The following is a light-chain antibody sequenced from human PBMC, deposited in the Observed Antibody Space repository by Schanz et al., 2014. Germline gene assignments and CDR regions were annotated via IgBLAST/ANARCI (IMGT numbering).Light chain of an antibody. J-gene: IGLJ3*02. CDR2: DVT. Sequence: QSALTQPPSVSGSPGQSVTISCTGTSSDVGSYNRVSWYQQPPGTAPKLMISDVTRRPSGVPDRFSGSKSGNTASLSISGLQAEDEADYYCCSYAGDSTWVFGGGTKLTVL. CDR1: SSDVGSYNR. CDR3: CSYAGDSTWV. V-gene: IGLV2-18*02.